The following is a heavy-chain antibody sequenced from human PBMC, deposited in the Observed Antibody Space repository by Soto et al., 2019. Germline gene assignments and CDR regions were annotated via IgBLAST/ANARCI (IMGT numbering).Heavy chain of an antibody. Sequence: QVQLVQSGAEVKKPGASVKVSCKASGYTFTSYGISWVRQAPGQGLEWMGWISAYNGNTNYAQKLQGRVTMTTDTSTSTAYMELRSLRSDDTAVYYCARDFIGVRFGELFTGRGYFDYWGQGTLVTVSS. CDR1: GYTFTSYG. D-gene: IGHD3-10*01. V-gene: IGHV1-18*04. CDR2: ISAYNGNT. J-gene: IGHJ4*02. CDR3: ARDFIGVRFGELFTGRGYFDY.